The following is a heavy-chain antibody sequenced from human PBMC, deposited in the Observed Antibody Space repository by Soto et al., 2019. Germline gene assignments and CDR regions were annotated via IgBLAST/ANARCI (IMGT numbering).Heavy chain of an antibody. D-gene: IGHD1-26*01. CDR2: IWFDGSNK. V-gene: IGHV3-33*01. Sequence: QVQLVESGGGVVQPGRSLRLSCAASGFTFSRYGMHWVRQAPGKGLQWVAVIWFDGSNKFYADSVTGRFTISRDNSNNMLYLQMNRLRAEDTSVYYCARATNSQFDPWGQGTLVTVSS. J-gene: IGHJ5*02. CDR1: GFTFSRYG. CDR3: ARATNSQFDP.